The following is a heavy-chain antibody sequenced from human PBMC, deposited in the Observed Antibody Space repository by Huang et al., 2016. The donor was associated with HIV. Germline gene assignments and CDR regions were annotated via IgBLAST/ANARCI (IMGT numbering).Heavy chain of an antibody. CDR2: IKREGSET. V-gene: IGHV3-7*01. Sequence: EVQLVESGGGLVQPGGSLRLSCAASGFTFSNYWMSWVRQAPGKGLEWVANIKREGSETYYVDSVKGRFTISRDNAKNSLYLQMNSLRAEDTAVYYCASQPGPWGQGTLVTVSS. CDR1: GFTFSNYW. CDR3: ASQPGP. J-gene: IGHJ5*02.